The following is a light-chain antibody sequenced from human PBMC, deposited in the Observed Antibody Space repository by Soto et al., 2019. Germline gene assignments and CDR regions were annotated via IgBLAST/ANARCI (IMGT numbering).Light chain of an antibody. CDR1: QSVTSN. Sequence: EIVLTQSPGTLSLSPGERATLSCRASQSVTSNLAWYQQKPGRVPRLLIYGASTRATGIPARFSGSGSGTEFTLTISSLQSEDFAIYYCQQYDNWPYTFGQGTNLEIK. CDR2: GAS. V-gene: IGKV3-15*01. CDR3: QQYDNWPYT. J-gene: IGKJ2*01.